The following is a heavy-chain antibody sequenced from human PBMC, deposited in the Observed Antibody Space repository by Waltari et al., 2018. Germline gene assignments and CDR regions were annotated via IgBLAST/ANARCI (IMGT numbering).Heavy chain of an antibody. D-gene: IGHD3-10*01. Sequence: QVQLQESGPGLVKPSQTLSLPCTVSGGSIRSWGYSWSWIRRHPGKGLEWIGYIYYSGSTYYNPSLKSRVTISVDTSKNQFSLKLSSVTAADTAVYYCARALKGMVRGVSSGFDPWGQGTLVTVSS. J-gene: IGHJ5*02. V-gene: IGHV4-31*03. CDR2: IYYSGST. CDR1: GGSIRSWGYS. CDR3: ARALKGMVRGVSSGFDP.